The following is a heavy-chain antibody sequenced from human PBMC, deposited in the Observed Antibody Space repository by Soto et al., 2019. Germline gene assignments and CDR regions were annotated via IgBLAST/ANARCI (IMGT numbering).Heavy chain of an antibody. J-gene: IGHJ6*02. V-gene: IGHV1-69*06. CDR2: IIPMSGTA. Sequence: QVQLVQSEAEVKKPGSSVKVSCKASGGTFSRYAVSWVRQAPGQGLEWMGRIIPMSGTANYAQKFQGRVTIIADKSTGTAYMELSSLRSKDTAVYYCGLGGYCSGGSCYYHYGLDVWGQGTTVTVSS. CDR1: GGTFSRYA. CDR3: GLGGYCSGGSCYYHYGLDV. D-gene: IGHD2-15*01.